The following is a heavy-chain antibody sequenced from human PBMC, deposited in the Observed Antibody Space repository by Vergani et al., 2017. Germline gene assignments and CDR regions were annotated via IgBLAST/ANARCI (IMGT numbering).Heavy chain of an antibody. CDR2: IYTSGST. CDR1: GGSFSGYY. Sequence: QVQLQQWGAGLLKPSETLSLTCAVYGGSFSGYYWSWIRQPAGKGLEWIGRIYTSGSTNYNPSLKSRVTMSVDTSKNQFSLKLSSVAAADTAVYYCAGFGGDIKRGLRVVVPAAIQDDWGQGTLVTVSS. V-gene: IGHV4-59*10. CDR3: AGFGGDIKRGLRVVVPAAIQDD. D-gene: IGHD2-2*01. J-gene: IGHJ4*02.